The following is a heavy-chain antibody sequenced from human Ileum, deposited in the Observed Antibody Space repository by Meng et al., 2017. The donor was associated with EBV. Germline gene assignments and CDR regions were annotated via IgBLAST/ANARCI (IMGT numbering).Heavy chain of an antibody. CDR2: NNDRGGA. D-gene: IGHD3-22*01. J-gene: IGHJ4*02. Sequence: HVHRQEGGGGLLKPSETLSHPRAVDGGSLSGYYGSWIRQRPGKRLEWIGENNDRGGAFYNPSLKSRVPMSIDTSKNQFSLKRNSVTAADTAVYYCASHPGGNSQYYSSGDDYWCQGALVTVSS. CDR3: ASHPGGNSQYYSSGDDY. V-gene: IGHV4-34*01. CDR1: GGSLSGYY.